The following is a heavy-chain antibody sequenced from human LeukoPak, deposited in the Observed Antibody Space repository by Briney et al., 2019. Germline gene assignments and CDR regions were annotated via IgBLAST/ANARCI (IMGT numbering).Heavy chain of an antibody. CDR1: GGSFSGYY. D-gene: IGHD3-10*01. V-gene: IGHV4-34*01. CDR3: ARHVYGSGSYGDF. CDR2: INHSGST. J-gene: IGHJ4*02. Sequence: SETLSLTCAVYGGSFSGYYWSWIRQPPGKGLEWIGEINHSGSTNYNPSLKSRVTISVDASKNQFSLKLSSVTAADTAVYYCARHVYGSGSYGDFWGQGTLVTVSS.